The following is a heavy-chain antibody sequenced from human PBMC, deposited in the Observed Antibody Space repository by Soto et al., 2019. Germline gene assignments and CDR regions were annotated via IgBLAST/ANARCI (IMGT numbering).Heavy chain of an antibody. CDR1: GFTFSSYW. Sequence: GGSLRLSCAASGFTFSSYWMSWVRQAPGKGLEWVANIKQDGSEKYYVDSVKGRFTISRDNAKNSLYLQMNSLRAEDTAVYYCARVDSYVLYYFDYWGQGTLVTVSS. D-gene: IGHD5-18*01. J-gene: IGHJ4*02. CDR2: IKQDGSEK. V-gene: IGHV3-7*05. CDR3: ARVDSYVLYYFDY.